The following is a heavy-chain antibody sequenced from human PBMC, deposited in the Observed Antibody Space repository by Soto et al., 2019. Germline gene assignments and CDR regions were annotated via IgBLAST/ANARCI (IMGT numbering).Heavy chain of an antibody. J-gene: IGHJ4*02. CDR3: ADDSSGYSYYFDH. CDR2: ISYDGRHK. Sequence: QVQLVESGGGVVQPGKSLRLSCAASGFTFSDYALHWVRQAAGKGLEWVALISYDGRHKDYADSFKGRFTISRHNSNNTLSLQMNSLRPEASGVYYCADDSSGYSYYFDHWCQGTMVTVSS. D-gene: IGHD3-22*01. V-gene: IGHV3-30*04. CDR1: GFTFSDYA.